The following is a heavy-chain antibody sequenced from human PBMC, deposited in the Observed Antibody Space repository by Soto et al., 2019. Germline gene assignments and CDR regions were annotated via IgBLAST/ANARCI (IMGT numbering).Heavy chain of an antibody. V-gene: IGHV4-59*01. CDR2: IYYSGST. J-gene: IGHJ4*02. CDR3: ARGRWLQLIYFDY. Sequence: SETLSLTCTVSGGSISSYYWSWIRQPPGKGLEWIGCIYYSGSTNYNPSLKSRVTISVDTSKNQFSLNLRSVTAADTTVYYCARGRWLQLIYFDYWGQGTLVTVSS. CDR1: GGSISSYY. D-gene: IGHD5-12*01.